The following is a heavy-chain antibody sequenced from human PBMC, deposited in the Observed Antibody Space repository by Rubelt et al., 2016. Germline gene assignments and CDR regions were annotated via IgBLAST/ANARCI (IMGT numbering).Heavy chain of an antibody. D-gene: IGHD4-17*01. V-gene: IGHV4-59*12. Sequence: QVQLQESGPGLVKPSETLSLTCSVSGGSIRRYHWSWIRQTPGKGLEWIGYISYSETTDFNPSLKSRATISVDTSNNHVSPKVASVSAADTAVYYCAREPGDYGDYSLDYWGQGTLVTVSA. CDR3: AREPGDYGDYSLDY. CDR2: ISYSETT. J-gene: IGHJ4*02. CDR1: GGSIRRYH.